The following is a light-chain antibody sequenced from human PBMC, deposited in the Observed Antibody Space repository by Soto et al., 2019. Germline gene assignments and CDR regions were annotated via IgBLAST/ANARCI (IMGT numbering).Light chain of an antibody. Sequence: ESVLTQSPGTLSLSPGERATLSCRAIQSVSSNYLAWYQQKPGQAPRLLIYGASSRATGIPDRFSGSGSGTDFTLTISRLEPEDFAVYYCQQRTDRPPWTFGQGTKVDIK. CDR2: GAS. J-gene: IGKJ1*01. CDR3: QQRTDRPPWT. CDR1: QSVSSNY. V-gene: IGKV3D-20*02.